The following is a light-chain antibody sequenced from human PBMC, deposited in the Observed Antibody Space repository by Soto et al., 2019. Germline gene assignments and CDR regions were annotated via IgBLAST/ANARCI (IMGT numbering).Light chain of an antibody. J-gene: IGKJ5*01. Sequence: IVLTQSPGTLSLSPGERATLSCRASQSVSSSFLAWYQQKPGQAPRLLIYGASSRATGIPDRFSGSGSGTDFTLTISSLEPEDSAVYYCQQRHMWPITFGQGTRLEI. CDR3: QQRHMWPIT. CDR1: QSVSSSF. V-gene: IGKV3D-20*02. CDR2: GAS.